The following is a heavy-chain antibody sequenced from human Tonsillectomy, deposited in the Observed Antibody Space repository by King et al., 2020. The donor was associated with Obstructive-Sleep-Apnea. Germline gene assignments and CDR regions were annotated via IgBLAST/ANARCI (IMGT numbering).Heavy chain of an antibody. D-gene: IGHD3-10*01. CDR3: AGPDGSGSHPPYYDY. V-gene: IGHV3-30*03. CDR1: GYTISNYG. CDR2: ILYDGSNT. J-gene: IGHJ4*02. Sequence: VQLVESGGGVVQPGRSLRLSCAASGYTISNYGMHWVRQAPGKGLEWVAIILYDGSNTYYADSLKGRFTISRDNSKNTLYLQMNSLRSEDTAVYYCAGPDGSGSHPPYYDYWGQGTLVTVSS.